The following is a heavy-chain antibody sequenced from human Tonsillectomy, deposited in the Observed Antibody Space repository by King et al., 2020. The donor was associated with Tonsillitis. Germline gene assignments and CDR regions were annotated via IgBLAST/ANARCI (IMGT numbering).Heavy chain of an antibody. CDR3: ARHLRPLITIFGVVPDLEGAFDI. J-gene: IGHJ3*02. CDR1: GYSFTSYW. CDR2: IYPGDSDT. V-gene: IGHV5-51*01. D-gene: IGHD3-3*01. Sequence: QLVQSGAEVKKPGESLKISCKGSGYSFTSYWIGWVRQMPGKGLEWMGIIYPGDSDTRYSPSFQGQVTISADKSISTAYLQWSSLKASDTAMYYCARHLRPLITIFGVVPDLEGAFDIWGQGTMVTVSS.